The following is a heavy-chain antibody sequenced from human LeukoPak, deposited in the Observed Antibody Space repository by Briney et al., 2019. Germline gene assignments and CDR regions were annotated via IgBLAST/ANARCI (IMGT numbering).Heavy chain of an antibody. CDR3: ARGTNRRPDY. CDR1: GFIFSDYY. CDR2: ISTGGSVK. V-gene: IGHV3-11*01. D-gene: IGHD6-25*01. Sequence: GGSLRLSCAGSGFIFSDYYMSWIRQAPGKGLEWVSYISTGGSVKYYADSVKGRFTISRDNAKNSLYLQVNSLGAEDTAMYYCARGTNRRPDYWGQGTLVTVSS. J-gene: IGHJ4*02.